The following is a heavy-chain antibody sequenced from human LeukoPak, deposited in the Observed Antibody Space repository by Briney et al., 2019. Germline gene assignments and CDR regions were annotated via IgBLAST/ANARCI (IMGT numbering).Heavy chain of an antibody. CDR3: ARHAEGGDAFDI. Sequence: SETLPLTCTVSGGSISSSSYYWGWIRQPPGKGLEWIGSIYYSGSTYYNPSLKSRVTISVDTSKNQFSLKLSSVTAADTAVYYCARHAEGGDAFDIWGQGTMVTVSS. D-gene: IGHD3-16*01. J-gene: IGHJ3*02. V-gene: IGHV4-39*01. CDR2: IYYSGST. CDR1: GGSISSSSYY.